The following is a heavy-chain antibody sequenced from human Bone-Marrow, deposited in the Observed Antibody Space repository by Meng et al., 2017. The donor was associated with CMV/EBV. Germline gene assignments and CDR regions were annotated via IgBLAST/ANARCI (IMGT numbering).Heavy chain of an antibody. Sequence: GESLKISCAASGFTFSSYAMHWVRQAPGKGLEYVSAISSNGGSTYYADSVKGRFTISRDNSKNTLYRQMVSLRAEDMAVYYCARELSSSWYLSRFSRAFDIWGQGTRVTV. D-gene: IGHD6-13*01. CDR3: ARELSSSWYLSRFSRAFDI. CDR1: GFTFSSYA. V-gene: IGHV3-64*02. J-gene: IGHJ3*02. CDR2: ISSNGGST.